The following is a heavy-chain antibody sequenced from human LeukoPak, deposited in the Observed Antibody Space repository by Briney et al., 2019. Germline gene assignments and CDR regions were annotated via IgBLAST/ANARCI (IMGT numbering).Heavy chain of an antibody. V-gene: IGHV1-69*13. D-gene: IGHD6-6*01. CDR2: IIPIFGTA. CDR1: GGTFSSYA. Sequence: SVKVSCKASGGTFSSYAISWVRQAPGQGLEWMGGIIPIFGTANYAQKFQGRVTISADESTSTAYMELSSLRSEDTAVYYCARAIRADRRGSWFDPWGQGTLVTVSS. J-gene: IGHJ5*02. CDR3: ARAIRADRRGSWFDP.